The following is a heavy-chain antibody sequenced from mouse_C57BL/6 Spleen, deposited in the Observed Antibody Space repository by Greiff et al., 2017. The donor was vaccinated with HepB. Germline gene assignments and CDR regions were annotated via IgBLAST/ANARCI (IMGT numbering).Heavy chain of an antibody. D-gene: IGHD1-1*01. CDR2: INPSSGYT. CDR3: ARIPVLLGGYYYAMDY. J-gene: IGHJ4*01. Sequence: QVQLQQSGAELARPGASVKMSCKASGYTFTSYTMHWVKQRPGQGLEWIGYINPSSGYTKYNQKFKDKATLTADKSSSTAYMQLSSLTSEDSAVYYCARIPVLLGGYYYAMDYWGQGTSVTVSS. CDR1: GYTFTSYT. V-gene: IGHV1-4*01.